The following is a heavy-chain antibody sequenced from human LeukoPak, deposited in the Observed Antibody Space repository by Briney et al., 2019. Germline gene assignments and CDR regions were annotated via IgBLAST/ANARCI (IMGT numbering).Heavy chain of an antibody. Sequence: SETLSLTCTVSGGSISSGNYYWSWIRQPPGKGLEWIGYIYYSGSTNYNPSLKSRVTISVDTSKNQFSLKLSSVTAADTAVYYCAREGSSIFDYWGQGTLVTVSS. CDR2: IYYSGST. CDR3: AREGSSIFDY. D-gene: IGHD6-6*01. CDR1: GGSISSGNYY. J-gene: IGHJ4*02. V-gene: IGHV4-61*01.